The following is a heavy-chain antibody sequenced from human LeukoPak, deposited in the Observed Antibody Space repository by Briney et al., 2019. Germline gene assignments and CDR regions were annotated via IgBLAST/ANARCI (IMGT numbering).Heavy chain of an antibody. J-gene: IGHJ4*02. V-gene: IGHV3-7*01. CDR1: GFTFSTYW. CDR3: ARDSSGYQ. D-gene: IGHD3-22*01. Sequence: GGSLRLSCAASGFTFSTYWMSWVRQAPGKGLEWVANIKEDGSEKYYGDSVKGRFTISRDNAKNSLYLEMNSLRVEDTAVYYCARDSSGYQWGQGTLVTVS. CDR2: IKEDGSEK.